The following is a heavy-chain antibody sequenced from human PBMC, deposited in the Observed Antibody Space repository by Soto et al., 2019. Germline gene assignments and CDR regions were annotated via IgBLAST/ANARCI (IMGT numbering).Heavy chain of an antibody. D-gene: IGHD6-19*01. CDR2: MSFDGSIK. V-gene: IGHV3-30*03. CDR1: GFIFSSYG. J-gene: IGHJ3*02. Sequence: QVQLVESGGGVVQPGRSLRLSCAASGFIFSSYGMNWVRQAPGKGLEWVAVMSFDGSIKYYADSVKGRFTISRDNSKNTLYLQMNSLRAEDTAVFYFGTIAVPPAFDIWGQGTMVTVSS. CDR3: GTIAVPPAFDI.